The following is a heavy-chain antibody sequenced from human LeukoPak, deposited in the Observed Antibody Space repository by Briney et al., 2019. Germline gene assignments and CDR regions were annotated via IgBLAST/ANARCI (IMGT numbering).Heavy chain of an antibody. CDR3: ARAYSSSWYRPYYFDY. Sequence: SETLSLTCTVSGGSISSSSYYWGWIRQPPGKGLEWIGSIYYSGSTYYNPSLKSRVTISVDTSKNQFSLKLSSVTAADTAVCYCARAYSSSWYRPYYFDYWGQGTLVTVSS. D-gene: IGHD6-13*01. V-gene: IGHV4-39*07. J-gene: IGHJ4*02. CDR1: GGSISSSSYY. CDR2: IYYSGST.